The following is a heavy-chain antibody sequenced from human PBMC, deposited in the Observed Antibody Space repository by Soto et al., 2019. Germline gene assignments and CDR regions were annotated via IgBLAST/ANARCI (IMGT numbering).Heavy chain of an antibody. CDR2: IHYSGRT. V-gene: IGHV4-31*03. CDR1: GGPISSGGYY. Sequence: QVQLQESGPGLVKPSQTLSLTCTVSGGPISSGGYYWTWVRQPPGKGLEWIGYIHYSGRTFYNPSLESRVIISLDTSENQFSLKLTSVTAADTAVYYCARFSSPGYYYMDVWGKGTSVTVAS. J-gene: IGHJ6*03. CDR3: ARFSSPGYYYMDV.